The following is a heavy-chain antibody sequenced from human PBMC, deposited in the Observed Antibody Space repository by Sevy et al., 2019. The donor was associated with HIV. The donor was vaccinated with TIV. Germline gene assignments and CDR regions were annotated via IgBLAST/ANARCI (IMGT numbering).Heavy chain of an antibody. CDR2: LSGSGTRT. J-gene: IGHJ6*02. CDR1: GFTFSSYA. CDR3: ANGGVMVVAATPNYGMDV. Sequence: GGSLRLSCAASGFTFSSYAMSWVRQAPGKGLEWVSGLSGSGTRTYYADSVKGRFTISRDNSKNTLFLQMNSRRAEDTAVYYCANGGVMVVAATPNYGMDVWGQGTTVTVSS. V-gene: IGHV3-23*01. D-gene: IGHD2-15*01.